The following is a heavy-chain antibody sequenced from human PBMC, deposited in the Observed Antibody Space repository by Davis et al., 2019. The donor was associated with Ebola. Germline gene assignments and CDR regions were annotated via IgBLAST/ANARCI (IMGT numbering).Heavy chain of an antibody. CDR3: AHLPGIAAAGIRAWDWFDP. CDR1: GFSFSTRGAG. V-gene: IGHV2-5*02. CDR2: IYWDVDK. J-gene: IGHJ5*02. D-gene: IGHD6-13*01. Sequence: SGPTLAKLTQTLTLTCTFSGFSFSTRGAGGGWIRQPPGKALQWLALIYWDVDKGYSPSLKSRLTISKDTSKNQEVLTMTNMDPVDTATYYCAHLPGIAAAGIRAWDWFDPWGQGTLVTVSS.